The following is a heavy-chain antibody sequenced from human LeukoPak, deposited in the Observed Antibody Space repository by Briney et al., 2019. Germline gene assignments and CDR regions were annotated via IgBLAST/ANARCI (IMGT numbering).Heavy chain of an antibody. V-gene: IGHV3-33*01. Sequence: GRSLRLSCAASGFTFSSHGMHGVRQAPGKGLEWVALIWYDGSNKEYADSVKGRFTISRDNSKNTLYLQMDSLRDEDTAVYYCARDQGTSTTAPKRKGRFDPWGQGTLVTVSS. CDR1: GFTFSSHG. J-gene: IGHJ5*02. D-gene: IGHD1-1*01. CDR3: ARDQGTSTTAPKRKGRFDP. CDR2: IWYDGSNK.